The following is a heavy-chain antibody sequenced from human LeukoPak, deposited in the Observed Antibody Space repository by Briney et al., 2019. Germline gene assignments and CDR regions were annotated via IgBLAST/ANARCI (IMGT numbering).Heavy chain of an antibody. J-gene: IGHJ4*02. CDR3: AKDPSQEATDIVVVPAAIDY. CDR1: GGSISSYY. D-gene: IGHD2-2*01. V-gene: IGHV3-23*01. CDR2: ISGSGGST. Sequence: ETLSLTCTVSGGSISSYYWSWIRQPPGKGLEWVSAISGSGGSTYYADSVKGRFTISRDNSKNTLYLQMNSLRAEDTAVYYCAKDPSQEATDIVVVPAAIDYWGQGTLVTVSS.